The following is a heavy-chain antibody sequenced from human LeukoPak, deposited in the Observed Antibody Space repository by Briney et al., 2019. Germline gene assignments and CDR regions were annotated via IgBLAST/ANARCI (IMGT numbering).Heavy chain of an antibody. Sequence: GASVKVSCKASGYTFTSYYMHWVRQAPGQGLEWMGIINPSGGSTSYAQKFQGRVTMTRDTSTSTVYMELSSLRSEDTAVYYCASATGDMGGTYYYDSSGSYWGQGTLVTVSS. J-gene: IGHJ4*02. CDR1: GYTFTSYY. V-gene: IGHV1-46*01. CDR3: ASATGDMGGTYYYDSSGSY. D-gene: IGHD3-22*01. CDR2: INPSGGST.